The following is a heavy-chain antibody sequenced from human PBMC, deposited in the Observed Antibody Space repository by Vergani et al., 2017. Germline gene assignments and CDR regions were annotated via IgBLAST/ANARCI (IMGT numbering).Heavy chain of an antibody. CDR1: GFTFDDYA. CDR2: ISWNSGSI. J-gene: IGHJ2*01. D-gene: IGHD2-21*02. V-gene: IGHV3-9*01. CDR3: AKDGDHHWXFDL. Sequence: EVQLVESGGGLVQPGRSLRLSCAASGFTFDDYAMHWVRQAPGKGLEWVSGISWNSGSIGYADSVKGRFTISRDNAKNSLYLQMNSLRAEDTALYYCAKDGDHHWXFDLWGRGTLVTVSS.